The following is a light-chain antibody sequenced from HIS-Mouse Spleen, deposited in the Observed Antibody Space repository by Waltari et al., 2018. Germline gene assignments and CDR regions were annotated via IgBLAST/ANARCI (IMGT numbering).Light chain of an antibody. V-gene: IGLV2-14*02. J-gene: IGLJ2*01. CDR2: EGS. Sequence: QSALTPPASVSGSPGQSITISCTGTSSDVGRYNLVSWYQQHPGKAPKLLIYEGSKRPSGVSNRFSGSKSGNTASLTISGLQAEDEADYYCSSYTSSSTLVFGGGTKLTVL. CDR3: SSYTSSSTLV. CDR1: SSDVGRYNL.